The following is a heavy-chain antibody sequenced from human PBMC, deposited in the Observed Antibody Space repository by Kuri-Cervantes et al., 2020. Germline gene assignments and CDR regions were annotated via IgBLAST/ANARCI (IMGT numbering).Heavy chain of an antibody. J-gene: IGHJ4*02. CDR2: ISYDGSNK. D-gene: IGHD1-1*01. CDR3: ARPTTGTTLFVEY. Sequence: GESLKISCAASGFTFSSYGMHWVRQAPGKGLEWVAVISYDGSNKYYADSVKGRFTISRDNSQNTLYLQMNTLRDEDTAVYYCARPTTGTTLFVEYWGQGTLVTVSS. CDR1: GFTFSSYG. V-gene: IGHV3-30*03.